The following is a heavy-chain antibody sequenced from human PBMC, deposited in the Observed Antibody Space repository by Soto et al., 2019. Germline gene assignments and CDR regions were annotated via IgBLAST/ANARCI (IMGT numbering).Heavy chain of an antibody. J-gene: IGHJ4*02. V-gene: IGHV3-30*18. CDR1: GFSFSTYG. Sequence: QVHLVESGGGVVQPGRSLRLSCAASGFSFSTYGMHWVRQAPGKGLEWVAFISNDGSNKYYADSVKGRFTIYRDNSKNTLYLQMNSLRAEDTAVYSCAKGFGNYWAFDYWGQGTLVTVSS. CDR3: AKGFGNYWAFDY. CDR2: ISNDGSNK. D-gene: IGHD1-26*01.